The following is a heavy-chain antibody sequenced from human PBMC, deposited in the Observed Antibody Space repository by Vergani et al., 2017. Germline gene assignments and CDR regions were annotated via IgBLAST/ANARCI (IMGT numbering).Heavy chain of an antibody. CDR1: GFTFNSYG. Sequence: QVQLVESGGGVVQPGGSLRLSCAASGFTFNSYGMHWVRQAPGKGLEWVASIRSDESRRYYGDSMEGPFTISRDNSKNTLYLQMKSLRPEDTAVYYCAGPRATMVRGVFGGVIDQDAFDIWGQGTMVTVSS. CDR2: IRSDESRR. V-gene: IGHV3-30*02. CDR3: AGPRATMVRGVFGGVIDQDAFDI. D-gene: IGHD3-10*01. J-gene: IGHJ3*02.